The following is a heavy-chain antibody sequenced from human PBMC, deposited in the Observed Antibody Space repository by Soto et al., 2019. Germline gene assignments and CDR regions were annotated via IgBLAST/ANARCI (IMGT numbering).Heavy chain of an antibody. CDR2: IYYSGST. Sequence: TLSLTCTVSGGSISSGGYYWSWIRQHPGKGLEWIGYIYYSGSTYYNPSLKSRVTISVDTSKNQFSLKLSSVTAADTAVYYCASSTPIYYYYYGMDVWGQGTTVTVSS. V-gene: IGHV4-31*03. J-gene: IGHJ6*02. CDR3: ASSTPIYYYYYGMDV. D-gene: IGHD4-17*01. CDR1: GGSISSGGYY.